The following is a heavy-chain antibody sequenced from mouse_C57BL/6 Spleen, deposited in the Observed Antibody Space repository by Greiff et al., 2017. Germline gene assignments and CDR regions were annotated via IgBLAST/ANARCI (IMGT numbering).Heavy chain of an antibody. Sequence: EVKLQESGPGMVKPSQSLSLTCTVTGYSITSCYDWHWIRNFPGNNLEWMGYISYSGSTNYNPSLKSRISITHDTSKNNFFLKLNSVTTEDTATYYGARGGRYGTVGDYYAMDYWGQGTSVTVSS. CDR2: ISYSGST. V-gene: IGHV3-1*01. CDR1: GYSITSCYD. D-gene: IGHD2-1*01. CDR3: ARGGRYGTVGDYYAMDY. J-gene: IGHJ4*01.